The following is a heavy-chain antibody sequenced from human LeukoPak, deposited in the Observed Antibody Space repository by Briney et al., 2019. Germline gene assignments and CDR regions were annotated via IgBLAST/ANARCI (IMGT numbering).Heavy chain of an antibody. CDR2: INNDDGSVR. D-gene: IGHD3-10*01. CDR3: ARENVLLWFGELLYAFDI. Sequence: PGGSLRLSCAASGFTFNTYWMHWVRQAPGKGLVWVSSINNDDGSVRNYADTVKGRFTISRDNAKNTVYLQMNSLRAEDTAAYYCARENVLLWFGELLYAFDIWGQGTMVTVSS. CDR1: GFTFNTYW. J-gene: IGHJ3*02. V-gene: IGHV3-74*01.